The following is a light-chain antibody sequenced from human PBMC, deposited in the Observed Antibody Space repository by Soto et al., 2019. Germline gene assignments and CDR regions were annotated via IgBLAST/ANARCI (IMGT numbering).Light chain of an antibody. CDR3: QQRSDSIT. V-gene: IGKV3-11*01. CDR2: DAS. CDR1: HSVTTH. J-gene: IGKJ5*01. Sequence: EIVLTQSPDTLSLSPGERATLSCWASHSVTTHLAWFQQRPGQTPRLLIYDASTRAPGIPARFSGRGSGADFTLTISSLEPEAFALYYCQQRSDSITFGQGTRPEIK.